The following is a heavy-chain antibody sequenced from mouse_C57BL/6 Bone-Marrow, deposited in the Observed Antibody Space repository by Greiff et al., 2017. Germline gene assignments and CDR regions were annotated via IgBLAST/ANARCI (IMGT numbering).Heavy chain of an antibody. J-gene: IGHJ1*03. CDR3: TSLYYGSSYWYFDV. D-gene: IGHD1-1*01. Sequence: VHVKQSGTVLARPGASVKMSCKTSGYTFTSYWMHWVKQRPGQGLEWIGAIYPGNSDTSYNQKFKGKAKLTAVTSASTAYMELSSLTNEDSAVYYCTSLYYGSSYWYFDVWGTGTTVTVSS. CDR1: GYTFTSYW. CDR2: IYPGNSDT. V-gene: IGHV1-5*01.